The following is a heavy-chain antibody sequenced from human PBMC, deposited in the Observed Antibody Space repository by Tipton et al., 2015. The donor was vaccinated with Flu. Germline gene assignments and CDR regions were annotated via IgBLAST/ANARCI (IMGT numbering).Heavy chain of an antibody. D-gene: IGHD5-18*01. Sequence: QLVQSGAEVKKPGESLKISCKGSGYSFTSYWIGWVRQMPGKGLEWMGIIYPGDSDTRYSPSFQGQVTISADKSISTAYLQWSSLKASDPAMYYCARGTAMADYYYYYGMDVWGQGTTVTVSS. CDR2: IYPGDSDT. CDR1: GYSFTSYW. CDR3: ARGTAMADYYYYYGMDV. V-gene: IGHV5-51*01. J-gene: IGHJ6*02.